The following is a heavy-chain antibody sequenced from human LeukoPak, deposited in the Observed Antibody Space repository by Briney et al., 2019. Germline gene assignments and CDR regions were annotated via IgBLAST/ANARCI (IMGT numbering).Heavy chain of an antibody. CDR2: IYYSGIT. J-gene: IGHJ4*02. CDR3: ARDLDYFDY. Sequence: SETLSLTCTVSGGSISGYYWGWIRQPPGKGLEWIGYIYYSGITNYNPSLKSRLTISVDTSKNQFSLKLSSVTAADTAMYYCARDLDYFDYWGQGNLVTVSS. V-gene: IGHV4-59*01. CDR1: GGSISGYY. D-gene: IGHD3-16*01.